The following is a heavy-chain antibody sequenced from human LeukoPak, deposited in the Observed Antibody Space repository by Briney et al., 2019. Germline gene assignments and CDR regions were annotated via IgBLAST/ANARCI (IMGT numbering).Heavy chain of an antibody. CDR1: GFTFSSYG. CDR2: IKQGGSEK. Sequence: GRSLRLSCAASGFTFSSYGMHWVRQAPGKGLEWVANIKQGGSEKYYVDSVKGRFTISRDDAKNSLYLQMNSLRAEDTAVYYCVREARESGGFDYWGQGTLVTVSS. V-gene: IGHV3-7*01. J-gene: IGHJ4*02. D-gene: IGHD5-24*01. CDR3: VREARESGGFDY.